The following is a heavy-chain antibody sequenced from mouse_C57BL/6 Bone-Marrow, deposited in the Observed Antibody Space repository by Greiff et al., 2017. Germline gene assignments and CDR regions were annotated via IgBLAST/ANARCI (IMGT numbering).Heavy chain of an antibody. CDR2: ISSGSGTI. CDR1: GFTFSDYG. D-gene: IGHD1-1*02. V-gene: IGHV5-17*01. Sequence: DVMLVESGGGLVKPGGSLKLSCAASGFTFSDYGMHWVRQAPEKGLEWVAYISSGSGTIYYADTVKGRVTISRDNAKNTLFLQMTSLRSEDTAMYYCARVGGGSYLAWFAYWGQGTLVTVSA. J-gene: IGHJ3*01. CDR3: ARVGGGSYLAWFAY.